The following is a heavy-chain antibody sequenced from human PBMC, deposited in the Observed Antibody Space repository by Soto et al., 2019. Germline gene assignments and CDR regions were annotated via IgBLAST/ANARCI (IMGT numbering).Heavy chain of an antibody. D-gene: IGHD2-21*02. V-gene: IGHV3-11*05. CDR2: ISSSGTSA. CDR3: GRNRGAVTGYYFDY. J-gene: IGHJ4*02. Sequence: QVQLEESGGGLVKPGGSLRLSCAASGFTFSAVYMSWIRQAPTKGLEYISYISSSGTSANYADSVKGRFTISRDNAKNSPYLQMNSLRAEDTAVYYCGRNRGAVTGYYFDYWGQGALVTVSS. CDR1: GFTFSAVY.